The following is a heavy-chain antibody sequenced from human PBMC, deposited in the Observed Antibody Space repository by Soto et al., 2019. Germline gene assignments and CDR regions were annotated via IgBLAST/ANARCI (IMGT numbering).Heavy chain of an antibody. V-gene: IGHV3-15*01. CDR3: TARYSGYDYDFDY. D-gene: IGHD5-12*01. Sequence: RGSLRLSSTASAFTLSNARIIWFRLAPGKELKWIARIKSKTDVGTTDFAVLVKGSFTISRDDLKNTLYLQMNSLKTVDTAVYYCTARYSGYDYDFDYWGQGT. CDR1: AFTLSNAR. J-gene: IGHJ4*02. CDR2: IKSKTDVGTT.